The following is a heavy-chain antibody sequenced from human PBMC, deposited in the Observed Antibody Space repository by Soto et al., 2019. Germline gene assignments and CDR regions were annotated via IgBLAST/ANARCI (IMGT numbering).Heavy chain of an antibody. CDR3: ARGSVVAATLFDY. V-gene: IGHV4-31*03. CDR2: IYYSGST. CDR1: GGSISSGGYY. J-gene: IGHJ4*02. D-gene: IGHD2-15*01. Sequence: QVQLQESGPGLVKPSQTLSLTCTFSGGSISSGGYYWSWSRQHPGKGLEWIGYIYYSGSTYYNPSLKSRVTISVDTSKNQFSLKLSSVTAADTAVYYCARGSVVAATLFDYWGQGTLVTVSS.